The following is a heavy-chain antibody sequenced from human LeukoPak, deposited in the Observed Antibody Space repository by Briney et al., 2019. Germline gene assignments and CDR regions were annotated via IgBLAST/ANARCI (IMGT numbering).Heavy chain of an antibody. V-gene: IGHV3-33*01. Sequence: GGSLRLSCAASGLTFSTYAMHWVRQAPGKGLEWVAVIWYDRTNKYYADSVKGRFTISRDNSKNTLYLQMSSLRAEDTAVYYCARDRLTTVTTFHFDYWGQGTLVTVSS. CDR2: IWYDRTNK. CDR3: ARDRLTTVTTFHFDY. D-gene: IGHD4-17*01. J-gene: IGHJ4*02. CDR1: GLTFSTYA.